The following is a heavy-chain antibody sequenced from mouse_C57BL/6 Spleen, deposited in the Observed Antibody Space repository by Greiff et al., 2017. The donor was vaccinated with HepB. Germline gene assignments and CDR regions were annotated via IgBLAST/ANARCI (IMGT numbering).Heavy chain of an antibody. CDR1: GYTFTRYW. J-gene: IGHJ3*01. V-gene: IGHV1-50*01. CDR2: IDPSDSYT. CDR3: AREWRSEAY. Sequence: QVQLQQPGAELVKPGASVKLSCKASGYTFTRYWMQWVKQRPGQGLEWIGEIDPSDSYTNYNQKFKGKATLTVDTSSSTAYMQLSRLTSEDSAVYDCAREWRSEAYWGQGTLVTVSA. D-gene: IGHD1-3*01.